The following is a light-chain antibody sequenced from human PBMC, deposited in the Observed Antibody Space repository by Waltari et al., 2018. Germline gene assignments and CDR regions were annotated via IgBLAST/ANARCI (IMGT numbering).Light chain of an antibody. J-gene: IGKJ1*01. CDR1: QNLNNW. CDR2: TAS. V-gene: IGKV1-5*03. Sequence: DIQMTQSPSTLSASVGDRVTITCRASQNLNNWLTWYQQKPGKAPKRLIYTASTLQSGVPSRFSGSASGTEFTLTIDSLQPDDFATYYCQQNNTYPRTFGQGTKVEIK. CDR3: QQNNTYPRT.